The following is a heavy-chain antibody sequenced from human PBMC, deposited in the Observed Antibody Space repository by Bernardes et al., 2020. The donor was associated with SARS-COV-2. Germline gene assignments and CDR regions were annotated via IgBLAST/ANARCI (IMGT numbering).Heavy chain of an antibody. CDR2: INPKSGDT. V-gene: IGHV1-2*02. J-gene: IGHJ4*02. CDR3: ARGVGLVYPDY. CDR1: GYTFTGHY. D-gene: IGHD2-2*02. Sequence: ASVKVSCKASGYTFTGHYIHWMRQAPGQGIDWMGWINPKSGDTNFARKFQGRVTMTRDTSIGTAYMELSRLTSDDTAVYYCARGVGLVYPDYWGQGTLVTVSS.